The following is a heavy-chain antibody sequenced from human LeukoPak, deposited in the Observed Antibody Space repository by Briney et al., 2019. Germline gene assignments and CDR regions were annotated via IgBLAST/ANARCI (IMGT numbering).Heavy chain of an antibody. CDR1: GFTFSSYG. J-gene: IGHJ6*02. CDR2: ISYDGSND. Sequence: PGRSLRLSCAAPGFTFSSYGMNWVRQAPGKGLEWVVAISYDGSNDFYADSVKGRFTISRDNSKNTLYLQMNSLRAEDTALYYCAKGQGLYAPLRNYGMDVWGQGTTVTVSS. CDR3: AKGQGLYAPLRNYGMDV. D-gene: IGHD2-2*01. V-gene: IGHV3-30*18.